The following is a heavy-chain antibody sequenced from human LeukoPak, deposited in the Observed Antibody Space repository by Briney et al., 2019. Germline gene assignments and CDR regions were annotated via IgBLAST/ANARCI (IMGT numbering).Heavy chain of an antibody. CDR3: ARGGAPVVVPAAIFVGDRDYAPFDY. Sequence: KPSETLSLTCAVYGGSFSGYYWSWIRQPPGKGLEWIGEINHSGSTNYNPSLKSRVTISVDTSKNQFSLKLSSVTAADTAVYYCARGGAPVVVPAAIFVGDRDYAPFDYWGQGTLVTVSS. CDR1: GGSFSGYY. CDR2: INHSGST. J-gene: IGHJ4*02. V-gene: IGHV4-34*01. D-gene: IGHD2-2*01.